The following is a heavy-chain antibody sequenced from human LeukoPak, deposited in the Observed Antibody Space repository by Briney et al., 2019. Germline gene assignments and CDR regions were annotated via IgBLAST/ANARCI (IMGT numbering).Heavy chain of an antibody. CDR1: GFTFDDYA. CDR2: ISWNSGSI. V-gene: IGHV3-9*01. D-gene: IGHD6-13*01. Sequence: GGSLRLSCAGSGFTFDDYAMHWVRHAPGKCLEWVSGISWNSGSIGYADSVKGRFTISRDNAKNSLYLQMNSLRAEDTAVYYCVRAISSSRGGAFDIWGQGTMVTVSS. J-gene: IGHJ3*02. CDR3: VRAISSSRGGAFDI.